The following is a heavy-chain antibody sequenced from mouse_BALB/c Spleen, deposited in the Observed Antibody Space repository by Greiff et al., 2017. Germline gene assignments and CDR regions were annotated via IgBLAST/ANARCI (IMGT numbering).Heavy chain of an antibody. CDR2: IWAGGST. D-gene: IGHD2-1*01. J-gene: IGHJ2*01. Sequence: VQVVESGPGLVAPSQSLSITCTVSGFSLTSYGVHWVRQPPGKGLEWLGVIWAGGSTNYNSALMSRLSISKDNSKSQVFLKMNSLQTDDTAMYYCARADYGNYEYYFDYWGQGTTLTVSS. CDR3: ARADYGNYEYYFDY. V-gene: IGHV2-9*02. CDR1: GFSLTSYG.